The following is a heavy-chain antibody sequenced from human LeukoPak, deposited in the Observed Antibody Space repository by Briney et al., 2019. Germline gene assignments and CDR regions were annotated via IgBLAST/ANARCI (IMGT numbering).Heavy chain of an antibody. D-gene: IGHD3-9*01. CDR2: ISTYNGNT. V-gene: IGHV1-18*01. J-gene: IGHJ5*02. CDR1: GYPFTTYG. Sequence: ASVKVSCKASGYPFTTYGITWVRQAPGQGLEWMGWISTYNGNTNYAQKLQGRVTMTTDTSTSTAYIELRSLTSDDTAAYYCARDWWGYDVLTGDNWFDPWGQGTLVTVSS. CDR3: ARDWWGYDVLTGDNWFDP.